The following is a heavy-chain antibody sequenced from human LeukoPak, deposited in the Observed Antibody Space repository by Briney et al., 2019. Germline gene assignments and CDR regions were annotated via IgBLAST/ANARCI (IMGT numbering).Heavy chain of an antibody. CDR3: ARAPDDYDFWSGPFDY. CDR2: IYSGGTT. CDR1: GFTVSSND. D-gene: IGHD3-3*01. V-gene: IGHV3-53*01. Sequence: SGGSLRLSCAASGFTVSSNDMSWVRQALGKGLEWVSVIYSGGTTYYADSVKGRFTISRDNSKNTLYLQMNSLRAEDTAVYYCARAPDDYDFWSGPFDYWGRGTLVTVSS. J-gene: IGHJ4*02.